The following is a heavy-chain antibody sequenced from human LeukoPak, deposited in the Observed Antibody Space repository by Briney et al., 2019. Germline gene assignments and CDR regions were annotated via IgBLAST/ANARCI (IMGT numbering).Heavy chain of an antibody. V-gene: IGHV3-23*01. CDR2: ISGSGGST. CDR1: GFTFSSYA. J-gene: IGHJ5*02. D-gene: IGHD6-13*01. Sequence: PGGSLRLSCAASGFTFSSYAMSWVRQAPGKGLEWVSVISGSGGSTYYADSVKGGFTISRDNSKSTLYLQMNSLRAEDTAVYYCAKGGSAAAGRGDDWFDPWGQGTLVTVSS. CDR3: AKGGSAAAGRGDDWFDP.